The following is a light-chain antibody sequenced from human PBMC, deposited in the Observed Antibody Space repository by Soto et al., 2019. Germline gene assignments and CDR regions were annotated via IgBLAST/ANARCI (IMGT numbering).Light chain of an antibody. CDR3: CADAGRSTYV. J-gene: IGLJ1*01. CDR1: SSDVGSYNF. Sequence: QCVLTQPASVSGFPGQSITISCTRTSSDVGSYNFVSWYQQHPGKVPKVMIYEVSKRPSGVSDRFSGSKSGNTASLTISGLQAEDEADYYCCADAGRSTYVFGTGTKVTVL. V-gene: IGLV2-23*02. CDR2: EVS.